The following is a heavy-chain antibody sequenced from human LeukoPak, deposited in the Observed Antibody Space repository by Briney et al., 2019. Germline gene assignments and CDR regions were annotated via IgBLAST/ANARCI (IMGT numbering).Heavy chain of an antibody. V-gene: IGHV3-23*01. D-gene: IGHD3-22*01. CDR1: GFTFSSYG. Sequence: GGSLRLSCAASGFTFSSYGMSCVRQAPGKGLEWVSTISGSGGSTYYADSVKGRFTISRDNSKSTLYLQMNSLRAEDTAVYYCAKDGGYYYDLDYWGQGTLVTVSS. CDR2: ISGSGGST. CDR3: AKDGGYYYDLDY. J-gene: IGHJ4*02.